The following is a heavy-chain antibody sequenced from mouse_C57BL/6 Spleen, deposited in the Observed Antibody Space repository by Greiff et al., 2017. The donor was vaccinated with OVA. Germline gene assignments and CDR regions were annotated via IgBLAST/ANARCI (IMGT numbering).Heavy chain of an antibody. CDR3: ARSITTVVADY. D-gene: IGHD1-1*01. Sequence: VQLQQSVPELVKPGASVKISCKASGYAFSSSWMNWVKQRPGKGLEWIGRIYPGDGDTNYNGKFKGKATLTADKSSSTAYMQLSSLTSEDSAVYFCARSITTVVADYWGQGTTLTVSS. J-gene: IGHJ2*01. CDR1: GYAFSSSW. V-gene: IGHV1-82*01. CDR2: IYPGDGDT.